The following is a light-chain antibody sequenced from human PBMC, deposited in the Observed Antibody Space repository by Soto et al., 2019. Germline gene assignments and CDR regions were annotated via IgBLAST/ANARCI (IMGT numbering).Light chain of an antibody. J-gene: IGLJ1*01. CDR2: EVT. V-gene: IGLV2-8*01. Sequence: QSALTQPPSASGSLGQPVTISRTGTTSDVGAYSYVSWSQQHPGKAPKLMIYEVTKRPSGVLDGFSGSKAGNTAALTVSGLQAEGGADYYCSSYAGSSTPCVFGTGTKVTVL. CDR3: SSYAGSSTPCV. CDR1: TSDVGAYSY.